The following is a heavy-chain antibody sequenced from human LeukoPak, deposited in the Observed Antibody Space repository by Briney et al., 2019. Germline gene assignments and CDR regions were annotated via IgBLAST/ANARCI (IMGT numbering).Heavy chain of an antibody. CDR2: IIPILGIA. J-gene: IGHJ4*02. V-gene: IGHV1-69*04. CDR1: GGTFSSYT. CDR3: ARDLGWSGYYKDAFDY. Sequence: GASVKVSCKASGGTFSSYTISWVRQAPGQGLEWMGRIIPILGIANYAQKFQGRVTITADKSTSTAYMELSSLRSEDTAVYYCARDLGWSGYYKDAFDYWGQGTLVTVSS. D-gene: IGHD3-3*01.